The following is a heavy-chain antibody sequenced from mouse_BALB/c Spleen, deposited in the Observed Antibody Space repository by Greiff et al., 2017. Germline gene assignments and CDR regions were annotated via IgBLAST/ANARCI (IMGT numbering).Heavy chain of an antibody. J-gene: IGHJ3*01. CDR3: ASLYYDYWFAY. CDR2: ISYDGSN. D-gene: IGHD2-4*01. CDR1: GYSITSGYY. V-gene: IGHV3-6*02. Sequence: EVQLVESGPGLVKPSQSLSLTCSVTGYSITSGYYWNWIRQFPGNKLEWMGYISYDGSNNYNPSLKNRISITRDTSKNQFFLKLNSVTTEDTATYYCASLYYDYWFAYWGQGTLVTVSA.